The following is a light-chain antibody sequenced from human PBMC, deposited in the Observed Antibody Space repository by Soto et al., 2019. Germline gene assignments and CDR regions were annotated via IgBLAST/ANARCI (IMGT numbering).Light chain of an antibody. CDR2: DVS. V-gene: IGLV2-14*01. J-gene: IGLJ1*01. CDR3: SSYTSSTTLLG. CDR1: SSDVGGYNY. Sequence: QSALTQPASVSGSPGQSITISCTGTSSDVGGYNYVSWYQQHPGKAPKLMIYDVSSRPSGVSNRFSGSKSDNTASLTISGLQAEDEADYYCSSYTSSTTLLGFGTGTKLTVL.